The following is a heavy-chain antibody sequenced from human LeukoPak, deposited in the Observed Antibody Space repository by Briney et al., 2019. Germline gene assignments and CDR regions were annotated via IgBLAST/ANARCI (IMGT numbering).Heavy chain of an antibody. D-gene: IGHD2-2*01. CDR2: FDPEDGET. J-gene: IGHJ4*02. CDR3: ATPRRDQLLLGLDY. Sequence: GASVKVSCKVSGYTLTELSMHWVRQAPGKGLEWMGGFDPEDGETVYAQKFQGRVTMTEDTSTDTAYMELSSLRSEDTAVYYCATPRRDQLLLGLDYWGQGTLVTVSS. CDR1: GYTLTELS. V-gene: IGHV1-24*01.